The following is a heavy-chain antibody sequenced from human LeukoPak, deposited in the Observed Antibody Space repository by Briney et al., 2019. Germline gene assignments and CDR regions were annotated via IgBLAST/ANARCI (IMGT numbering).Heavy chain of an antibody. V-gene: IGHV4-59*08. D-gene: IGHD5-18*01. Sequence: SETLSLTCTVSGGSITGYYWSWIRQPPGKGLEWIGYVFYSGGTLYNPSLQSRVTISLDTSKNQFSLKLTSVTAADTAVYYCARLILGYSYGIDYYYYMDVWGKGTTVTVSS. J-gene: IGHJ6*03. CDR1: GGSITGYY. CDR3: ARLILGYSYGIDYYYYMDV. CDR2: VFYSGGT.